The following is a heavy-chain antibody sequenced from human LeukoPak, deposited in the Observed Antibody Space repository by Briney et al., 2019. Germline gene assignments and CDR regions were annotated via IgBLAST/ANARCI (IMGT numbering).Heavy chain of an antibody. D-gene: IGHD2-8*01. V-gene: IGHV3-30*18. Sequence: GRSLRLSCAASGFTFSSYGMHWVRQAPGKGLEWVAVISYDGSNKYYADSVKGRFTISRDNSKNTLYLQMNSLRAEDTAVYYCAKTGGVYCTNGVCYYYYYYMDVWGKGTTVTVSS. CDR2: ISYDGSNK. CDR1: GFTFSSYG. J-gene: IGHJ6*03. CDR3: AKTGGVYCTNGVCYYYYYYMDV.